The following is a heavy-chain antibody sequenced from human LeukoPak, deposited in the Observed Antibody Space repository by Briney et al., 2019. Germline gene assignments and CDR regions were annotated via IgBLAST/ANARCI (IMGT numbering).Heavy chain of an antibody. V-gene: IGHV4-59*08. Sequence: SETLSLTCAVYGGSFSGYYWSWIRQPPGKGLEWIGYIYYSGSTNYNPSLKSRVTISVDTSKNQFSLKLISVTAADTAVYYCARHYGSGRPYFDYWGQGTPVTVSS. CDR2: IYYSGST. D-gene: IGHD3-10*01. CDR1: GGSFSGYY. CDR3: ARHYGSGRPYFDY. J-gene: IGHJ4*02.